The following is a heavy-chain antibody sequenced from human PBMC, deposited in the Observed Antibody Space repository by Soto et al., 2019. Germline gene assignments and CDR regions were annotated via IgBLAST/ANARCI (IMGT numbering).Heavy chain of an antibody. V-gene: IGHV3-23*01. CDR2: IRGSGGTT. Sequence: EVQLLESGGGLVQPGGSLRLSCAASGFMFSNYAMSWVRQAPGKGLEWVSAIRGSGGTTNYADAVKGRFTIPSDNSKNTLHLQMNSLRAEDPAGYYCATGRVVDTFYFDYWGQGTLVTVSS. CDR1: GFMFSNYA. CDR3: ATGRVVDTFYFDY. D-gene: IGHD3-16*01. J-gene: IGHJ4*02.